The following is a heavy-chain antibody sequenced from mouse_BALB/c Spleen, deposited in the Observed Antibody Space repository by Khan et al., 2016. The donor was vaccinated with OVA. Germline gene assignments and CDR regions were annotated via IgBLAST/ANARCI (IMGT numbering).Heavy chain of an antibody. CDR2: ISDGGSYT. CDR3: ARGYYGNPFAY. D-gene: IGHD2-1*01. V-gene: IGHV5-4*02. Sequence: EVQLQESGGGLVKPGGSLKLSCAASGFTFSDYYMYWVRQTPEMRLEWVATISDGGSYTYYPVSVQGRFTISRDDAKNNLYLQMSSLKSEDTAMYYCARGYYGNPFAYWGQGTLVTVSA. CDR1: GFTFSDYY. J-gene: IGHJ3*01.